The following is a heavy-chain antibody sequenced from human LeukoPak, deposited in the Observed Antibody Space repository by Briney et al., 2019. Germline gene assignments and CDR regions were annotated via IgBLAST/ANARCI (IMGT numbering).Heavy chain of an antibody. J-gene: IGHJ6*02. V-gene: IGHV4-30-2*01. CDR2: IYHSGST. CDR1: GGSISSGGYY. Sequence: PSETLSLTCTVSGGSISSGGYYWSWIRQPPGKGLEWIGYIYHSGSTYYNPSLKSRVTISVDRSKNQFSLKLTSVTAADTAVYYCARESQYRDWDPDVWGQGATVTVSS. D-gene: IGHD3/OR15-3a*01. CDR3: ARESQYRDWDPDV.